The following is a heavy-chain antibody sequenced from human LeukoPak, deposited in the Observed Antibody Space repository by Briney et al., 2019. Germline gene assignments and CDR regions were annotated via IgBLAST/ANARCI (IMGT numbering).Heavy chain of an antibody. Sequence: GGSLRLSCTASTRYFTNYWMHWIRQVPGRGLAWVARIDRGGITTDYADSVKGRFTISRHNAKNSLYLQMNSLRAEDTAVYYCAELGITMIGGVWGKGTTVTISS. CDR3: AELGITMIGGV. D-gene: IGHD3-10*02. CDR1: TRYFTNYW. J-gene: IGHJ6*04. CDR2: IDRGGITT. V-gene: IGHV3-74*01.